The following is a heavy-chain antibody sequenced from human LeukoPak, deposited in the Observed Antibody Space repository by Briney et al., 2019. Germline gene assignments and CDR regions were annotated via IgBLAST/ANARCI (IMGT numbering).Heavy chain of an antibody. CDR1: GFTFSSYG. J-gene: IGHJ4*02. CDR3: ARGGSSSISVDY. CDR2: IWYDGSNK. V-gene: IGHV3-33*01. D-gene: IGHD6-6*01. Sequence: QTGGSLRLSCAASGFTFSSYGMHWVRQAPGKGLEWVAVIWYDGSNKYYADSVKGRFTISRDNSKNTLYLQMNSLRAEDTAVYYCARGGSSSISVDYWGQGTLVTVSS.